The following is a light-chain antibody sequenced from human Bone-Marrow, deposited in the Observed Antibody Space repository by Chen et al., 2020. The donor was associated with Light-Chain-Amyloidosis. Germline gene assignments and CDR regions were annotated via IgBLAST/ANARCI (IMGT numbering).Light chain of an antibody. J-gene: IGLJ2*01. V-gene: IGLV2-14*01. CDR2: DVS. Sequence: QSALTQPASVSGSPGQSITISCTGTSSDVGGYNYVAWYQQHPGKATKLMIYDVSNRPSGVSIRFSGYKSGNTASMTISGLQAEDEADYYCSSYTSRNVVFGGGTKLTVL. CDR1: SSDVGGYNY. CDR3: SSYTSRNVV.